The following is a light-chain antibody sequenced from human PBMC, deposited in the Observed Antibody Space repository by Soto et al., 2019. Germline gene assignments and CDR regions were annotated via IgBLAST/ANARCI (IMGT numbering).Light chain of an antibody. Sequence: AIQMTQSPSSLSASVGDRVTITCRASQGIRNDLGWYQQKPEKAPKLLIYAASSLETGVPSRFSGSGSGTDFPLTISSLQPEDFATYYCLQDYIYTPTCGQGTKLEIK. V-gene: IGKV1-6*01. CDR1: QGIRND. CDR2: AAS. J-gene: IGKJ2*01. CDR3: LQDYIYTPT.